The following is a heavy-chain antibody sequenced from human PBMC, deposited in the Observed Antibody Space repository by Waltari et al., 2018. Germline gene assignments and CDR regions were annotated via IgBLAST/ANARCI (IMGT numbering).Heavy chain of an antibody. J-gene: IGHJ4*02. Sequence: EVQLVESGGGLVQPGGSLRLSCAASGFNFGRYWMHWVRQAPGKGLVWVSRIKNDGSSTTDADSVKGRFTISRDNAKNTLDLQLNSLRAEDTAVYFCARRSTSSAPYFFDYWGQGTLVTVSS. CDR2: IKNDGSST. CDR3: ARRSTSSAPYFFDY. CDR1: GFNFGRYW. V-gene: IGHV3-74*01. D-gene: IGHD6-6*01.